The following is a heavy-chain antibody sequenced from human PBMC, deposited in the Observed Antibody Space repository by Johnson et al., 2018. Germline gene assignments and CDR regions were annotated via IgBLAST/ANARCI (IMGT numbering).Heavy chain of an antibody. CDR2: TRNKANSYTT. CDR1: GFTFSDHY. Sequence: EVQLLETGGGLVQPGGSLRLSCAASGFTFSDHYMDWVRQAPGKGLEWVGRTRNKANSYTTEYAASVKGRFTISRDDSKNSLYLQMNSLKTEDTAVYYCARAVGARAGGAFDIWGQGTMVTVSS. D-gene: IGHD3-16*01. J-gene: IGHJ3*02. V-gene: IGHV3-72*01. CDR3: ARAVGARAGGAFDI.